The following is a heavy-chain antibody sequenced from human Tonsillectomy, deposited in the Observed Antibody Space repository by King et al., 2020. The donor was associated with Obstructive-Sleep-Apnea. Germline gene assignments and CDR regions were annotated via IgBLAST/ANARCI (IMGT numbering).Heavy chain of an antibody. J-gene: IGHJ3*01. V-gene: IGHV3-30*02. D-gene: IGHD1-26*01. CDR1: GFSFRPFG. CDR2: IQYGGNDI. Sequence: QLVQSGGGVVQPGGSLRLSCAASGFSFRPFGMHWVRQAPGKGLEWVTFIQYGGNDIQYAASVKGRFTLSRDDSKNTLYLQMNSLRPDDTALYSCARDGGSVGLPFGFDLWGQETMVTVSS. CDR3: ARDGGSVGLPFGFDL.